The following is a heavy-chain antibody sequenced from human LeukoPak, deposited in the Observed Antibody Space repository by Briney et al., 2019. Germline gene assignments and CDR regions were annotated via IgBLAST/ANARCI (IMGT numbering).Heavy chain of an antibody. CDR3: AKDELVATMSMDY. Sequence: GGSLRLSCAASGFTFSSYGMHWVRQAPGKGLEWVAFIRYDGSNKYYADAVKGRFTISRDNSKNTLYLQMNSLRAEDTAVYYCAKDELVATMSMDYWGQGTLVTVSS. V-gene: IGHV3-30*02. D-gene: IGHD5-12*01. J-gene: IGHJ4*02. CDR2: IRYDGSNK. CDR1: GFTFSSYG.